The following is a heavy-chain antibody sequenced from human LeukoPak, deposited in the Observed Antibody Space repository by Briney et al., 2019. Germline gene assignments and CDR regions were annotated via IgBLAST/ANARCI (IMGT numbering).Heavy chain of an antibody. CDR3: ASDKYYFKSSGRSAANAFDI. D-gene: IGHD3-22*01. Sequence: GGSLRLSCAASGFTFSDYYMSWIRQAPGKGLEWVSYISSSGSTIYYADSVKGRFTISRDNAKNSLYLQMNSLRAEDTAVYYCASDKYYFKSSGRSAANAFDIWGQGTMVTVSS. CDR1: GFTFSDYY. CDR2: ISSSGSTI. J-gene: IGHJ3*02. V-gene: IGHV3-11*01.